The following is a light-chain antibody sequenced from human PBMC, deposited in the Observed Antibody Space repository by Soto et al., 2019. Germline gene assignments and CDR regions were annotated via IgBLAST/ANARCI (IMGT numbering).Light chain of an antibody. Sequence: QSVLTQPPSASGTPGQRVTISCSGSSSNIGSNPVHWYQQLPGTAPKLLIHNNNQRPSRVPDRFSGSKSGTSASLPISGLQSEDEADYYCASWDDSLSRVLFGGGTKLTVL. CDR2: NNN. J-gene: IGLJ2*01. CDR3: ASWDDSLSRVL. CDR1: SSNIGSNP. V-gene: IGLV1-44*01.